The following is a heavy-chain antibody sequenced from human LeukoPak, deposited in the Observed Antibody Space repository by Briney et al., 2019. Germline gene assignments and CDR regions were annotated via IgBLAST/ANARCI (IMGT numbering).Heavy chain of an antibody. D-gene: IGHD6-19*01. CDR2: IRSKANSYAT. V-gene: IGHV3-73*01. Sequence: GGSLRLSCAASGFTFSGSAMHWVRQASGKGLEWVGRIRSKANSYATAYAASVKGRFTISRDDSKNTAYLQMNSLKTEDPAVYYCTRPGYSSGWSDYWGQGTLVTVSS. CDR3: TRPGYSSGWSDY. CDR1: GFTFSGSA. J-gene: IGHJ4*02.